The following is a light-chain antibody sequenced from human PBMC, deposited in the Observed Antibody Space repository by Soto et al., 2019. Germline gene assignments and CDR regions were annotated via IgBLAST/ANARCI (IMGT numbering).Light chain of an antibody. CDR3: AAWDDSLNWV. J-gene: IGLJ3*02. Sequence: QSVLTQPPSVSGAPGQRVTISCTGSSSNIGAGYDVHWYQQRPGTAPKLLIYSNNQRPSGVPDRFSGSKSGTSASLAISGLQSEDEADYYCAAWDDSLNWVFGGGTKVTVL. V-gene: IGLV1-40*01. CDR2: SNN. CDR1: SSNIGAGYD.